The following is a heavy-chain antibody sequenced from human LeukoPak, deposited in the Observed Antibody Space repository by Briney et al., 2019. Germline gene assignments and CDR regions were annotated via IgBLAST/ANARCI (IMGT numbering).Heavy chain of an antibody. CDR1: GDSFSSYY. V-gene: IGHV4-59*08. Sequence: PSETPSLTCTVSGDSFSSYYWSWIRQPPGKGLEWIGHIYNRGNTHYNPSLKSRVTISVDTSKNQFSLTLNSVTAADTAVFYCARRPHNWGFDYWGQGTLVTVSS. J-gene: IGHJ4*02. CDR3: ARRPHNWGFDY. CDR2: IYNRGNT. D-gene: IGHD7-27*01.